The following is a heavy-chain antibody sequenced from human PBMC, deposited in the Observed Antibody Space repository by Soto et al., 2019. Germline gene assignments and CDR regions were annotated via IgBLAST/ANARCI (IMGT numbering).Heavy chain of an antibody. J-gene: IGHJ5*02. CDR3: ARYIVVVPATRMYWFDP. CDR2: IYYSGST. D-gene: IGHD2-2*01. Sequence: PSETLSLTCTVSGGSISSYYWSWIRQPPGKGLEWIGYIYYSGSTNYNPSLKSRVTISVDTSKNQFSLKLSSVTAADTAVYYCARYIVVVPATRMYWFDPWGQGTLVTVSS. V-gene: IGHV4-59*01. CDR1: GGSISSYY.